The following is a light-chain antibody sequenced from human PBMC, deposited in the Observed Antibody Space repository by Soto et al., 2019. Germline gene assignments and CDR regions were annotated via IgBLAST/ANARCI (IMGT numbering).Light chain of an antibody. CDR2: DAS. V-gene: IGKV1-33*01. CDR1: HDIDKY. Sequence: DIHMTHSPSSLSASVGDRVTITCQASHDIDKYLNWYQQKAGKAPKVLIYDASNLQTGVPSRFTGSRSGTDFSFTISSLQPEDIATYYCQQYHSRPRTFGQGTKVDIK. J-gene: IGKJ1*01. CDR3: QQYHSRPRT.